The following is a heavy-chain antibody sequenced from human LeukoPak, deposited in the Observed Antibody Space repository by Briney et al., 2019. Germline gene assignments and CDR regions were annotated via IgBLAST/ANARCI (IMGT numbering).Heavy chain of an antibody. CDR2: IYTSGSS. V-gene: IGHV4-4*07. D-gene: IGHD6-13*01. J-gene: IGHJ5*02. Sequence: SETLSLTCTVSGGSISSYYWSWIRQPAGKGLEWIGRIYTSGSSNYNPSLKSRVTMSVDTSKNQFSLKLSSVTAADTAVYYCARESMSIAAAGTWFDPWGQGTLVTVSS. CDR3: ARESMSIAAAGTWFDP. CDR1: GGSISSYY.